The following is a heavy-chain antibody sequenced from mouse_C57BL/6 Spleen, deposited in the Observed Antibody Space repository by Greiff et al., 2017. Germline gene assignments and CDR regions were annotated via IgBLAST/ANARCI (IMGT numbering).Heavy chain of an antibody. D-gene: IGHD2-5*01. CDR3: ARGSNFLYAMDY. CDR1: GYTFTDYN. J-gene: IGHJ4*01. V-gene: IGHV1-18*01. Sequence: VQLQQSGPELVKPGASVKIPCKASGYTFTDYNMDWVKQSHGKSLEWIGDINPNNGGTIYNQKFKGKATLTVDKSSSTAYMELHSLTSEDTAVYYCARGSNFLYAMDYWGQGTSVTVSS. CDR2: INPNNGGT.